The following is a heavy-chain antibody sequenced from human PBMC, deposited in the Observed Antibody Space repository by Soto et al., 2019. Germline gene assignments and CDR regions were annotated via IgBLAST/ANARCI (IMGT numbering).Heavy chain of an antibody. CDR3: ARAIAAAGTVWFDP. J-gene: IGHJ5*02. D-gene: IGHD6-13*01. V-gene: IGHV4-30-2*01. Sequence: SETLSLTCAVSGGSISSGGYSWSWIRQPPGKGLEWIGYIYHSGSTYYNPSLKSRVTISVDRSKNQFSLKLSSVTTADTAVYYCARAIAAAGTVWFDPWGQGTLVTVSS. CDR1: GGSISSGGYS. CDR2: IYHSGST.